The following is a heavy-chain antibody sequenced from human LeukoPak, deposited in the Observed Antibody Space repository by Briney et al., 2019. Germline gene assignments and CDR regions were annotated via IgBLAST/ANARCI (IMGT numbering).Heavy chain of an antibody. CDR2: MKEDGGEI. Sequence: PGGSLRLSCAASGFPFSNYWMSWVRQAPGKGLEWVANMKEDGGEINYVDSVKGRFTISRDNAKNSLYLHMNSLRVDDTAVYYCARDRGYSPFDNWGQGTLVTVSS. J-gene: IGHJ5*02. CDR1: GFPFSNYW. V-gene: IGHV3-7*01. D-gene: IGHD4-23*01. CDR3: ARDRGYSPFDN.